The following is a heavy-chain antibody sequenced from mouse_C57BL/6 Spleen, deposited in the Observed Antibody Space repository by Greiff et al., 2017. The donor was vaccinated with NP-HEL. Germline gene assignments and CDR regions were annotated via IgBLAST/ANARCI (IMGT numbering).Heavy chain of an antibody. D-gene: IGHD2-4*01. CDR2: IYPGDGDT. Sequence: VQLQQSGPELVKPGASVKISCKASGYAFSSSWMNWVKQRPGKGLEWIGRIYPGDGDTNYNGKFKGKATLTADKSSSIAYMQLSSLTSEDSAVYFCARDDYDVGAMDYWGQGTSVTVSS. CDR3: ARDDYDVGAMDY. CDR1: GYAFSSSW. V-gene: IGHV1-82*01. J-gene: IGHJ4*01.